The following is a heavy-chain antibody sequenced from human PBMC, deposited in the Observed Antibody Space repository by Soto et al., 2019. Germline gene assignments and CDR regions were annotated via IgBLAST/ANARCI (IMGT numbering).Heavy chain of an antibody. CDR3: ARWISGGYSDWFAP. CDR1: GYNFMRYG. D-gene: IGHD1-26*01. V-gene: IGHV1-18*04. Sequence: QVQLVQSGAEVKKPGASVKVSCKASGYNFMRYGFTWVRQAPGQGLEWMGWINLDNGETKYPQKIQGRVTMTTDPSTSTVYMELRSLTSDDTAVYYCARWISGGYSDWFAPWGHGTLVTVSS. J-gene: IGHJ5*02. CDR2: INLDNGET.